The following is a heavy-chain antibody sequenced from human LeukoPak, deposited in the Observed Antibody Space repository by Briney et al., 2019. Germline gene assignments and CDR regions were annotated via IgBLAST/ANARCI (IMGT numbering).Heavy chain of an antibody. CDR1: GGSISSGGYS. V-gene: IGHV4-30-2*01. CDR2: IYHSGST. CDR3: ARGRSGSPFDY. D-gene: IGHD1-26*01. Sequence: PSETLSLTCAVSGGSISSGGYSWSWIRQPPGKGLEWIGYIYHSGSTYYNPSLKSRVTISVDRSKNQFSLKLSSVTAADTAVYYCARGRSGSPFDYWGQGTLVTVSS. J-gene: IGHJ4*02.